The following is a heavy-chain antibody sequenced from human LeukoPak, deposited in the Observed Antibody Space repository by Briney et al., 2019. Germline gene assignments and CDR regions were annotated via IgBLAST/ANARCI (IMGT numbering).Heavy chain of an antibody. CDR2: ISSSSSYI. Sequence: PGGSLRLSCAASGFTFDDYGMSWVRQAPGKGLEWVSCISSSSSYIYYADSVKGQFTISRDNAKNSLYLQMNSLRAEDTAVYYCATSPVYSYGHPYYFDYWGQGTLVTVSS. D-gene: IGHD5-18*01. CDR1: GFTFDDYG. J-gene: IGHJ4*02. CDR3: ATSPVYSYGHPYYFDY. V-gene: IGHV3-21*01.